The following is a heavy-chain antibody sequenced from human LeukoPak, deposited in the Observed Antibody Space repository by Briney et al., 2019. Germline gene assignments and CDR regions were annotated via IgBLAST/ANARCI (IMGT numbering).Heavy chain of an antibody. CDR3: ARSARILQWLDGYMDV. J-gene: IGHJ6*03. V-gene: IGHV4-4*07. Sequence: PSETLSLTCTVSGGSISSYYWSWIRQPAGKGLEWIGRIYTSGSTNYNPSLKSRVTMSVDTSKNQFSLKLSSVTAADTAVYYCARSARILQWLDGYMDVWGKGTTVTVSS. CDR2: IYTSGST. D-gene: IGHD6-19*01. CDR1: GGSISSYY.